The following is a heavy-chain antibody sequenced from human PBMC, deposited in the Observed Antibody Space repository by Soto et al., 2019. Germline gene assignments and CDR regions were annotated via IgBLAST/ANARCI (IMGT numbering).Heavy chain of an antibody. CDR3: ARREIQGPIDY. Sequence: QVQLQESGPGLVKPSDTLSLTCAVSGYSISSSNWWGWIRQPPGKGLEWIGYIYYSGTTYYNPSLKSRVTKSVDTSKNQFSLKLTSVTAVDSAVYYCARREIQGPIDYWGQGTLVTVSS. CDR2: IYYSGTT. V-gene: IGHV4-28*01. D-gene: IGHD1-26*01. CDR1: GYSISSSNW. J-gene: IGHJ4*02.